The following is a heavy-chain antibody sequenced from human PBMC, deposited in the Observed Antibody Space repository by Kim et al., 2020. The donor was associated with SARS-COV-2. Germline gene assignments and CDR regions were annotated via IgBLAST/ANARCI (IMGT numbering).Heavy chain of an antibody. Sequence: SETLSLTCTVSGGSISSSSYYWGWIRQPPGKGLEWIGSIYYSGSTYYNPSLKSRVTISVDTSKNQFSLKLSSVTAADTAVYYCARHSRNCYGSGSYQKIYYYYGMDVWGQGTTVTVSS. J-gene: IGHJ6*02. CDR3: ARHSRNCYGSGSYQKIYYYYGMDV. CDR1: GGSISSSSYY. V-gene: IGHV4-39*01. CDR2: IYYSGST. D-gene: IGHD3-10*01.